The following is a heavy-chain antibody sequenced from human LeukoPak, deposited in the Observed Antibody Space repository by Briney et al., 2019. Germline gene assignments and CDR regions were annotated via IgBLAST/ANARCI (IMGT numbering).Heavy chain of an antibody. J-gene: IGHJ3*02. CDR3: ARGGTIYDTILEDPFDI. V-gene: IGHV1-8*01. D-gene: IGHD3-22*01. Sequence: ASVKVSCKASGYTFSSYDINWVRQAPGQGLEWMGWMNPKSGNTGYAREFQGRVAMTRDTSITTAYMELSSLISDDTAVYYCARGGTIYDTILEDPFDIWGQGTMVTVSS. CDR2: MNPKSGNT. CDR1: GYTFSSYD.